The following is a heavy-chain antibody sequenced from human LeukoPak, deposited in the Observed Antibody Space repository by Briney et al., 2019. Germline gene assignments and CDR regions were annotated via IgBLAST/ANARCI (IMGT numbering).Heavy chain of an antibody. CDR2: INPSGGTT. CDR3: ARFPISLGRITITFGGVRAFDI. D-gene: IGHD3-16*01. J-gene: IGHJ3*02. V-gene: IGHV1-46*01. CDR1: GYTFTSYY. Sequence: ASVKVSCKASGYTFTSYYMHWVRQAPGQGLEWMGSINPSGGTTRYAQKFQGRVTMTRDLSTSTVYMELSSLRSEDTAVYYCARFPISLGRITITFGGVRAFDIWGQGTMVTVSS.